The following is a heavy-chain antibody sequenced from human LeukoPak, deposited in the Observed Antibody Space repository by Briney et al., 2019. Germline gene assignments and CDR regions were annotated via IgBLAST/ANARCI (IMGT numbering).Heavy chain of an antibody. CDR3: ARSYSGSYYSSWFDP. Sequence: ASVKVSCKASGGTFTGYYMHWVRQAPGQGLEWMGWINPNSGGTNYAQKFQGRVTMTRDTSISTAYMELSRLRSDDTAVYYCARSYSGSYYSSWFDPWGQGTLVTVSS. CDR2: INPNSGGT. D-gene: IGHD1-26*01. V-gene: IGHV1-2*02. J-gene: IGHJ5*02. CDR1: GGTFTGYY.